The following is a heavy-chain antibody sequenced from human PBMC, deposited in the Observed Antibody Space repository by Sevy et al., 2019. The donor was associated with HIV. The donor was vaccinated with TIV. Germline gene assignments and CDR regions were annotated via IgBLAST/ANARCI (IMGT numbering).Heavy chain of an antibody. V-gene: IGHV3-23*01. Sequence: GGSLRLSCAASGFTFSSYAMNWVRQAPGKGLEWVSSISASGRSTYYADSVEGRFTITRDNSKNTLYLQMNSLRGDDTAVYYCAKGYCSGGSCPRDYYYYGMDVWGQGTTVTVSS. D-gene: IGHD2-15*01. CDR3: AKGYCSGGSCPRDYYYYGMDV. CDR2: ISASGRST. CDR1: GFTFSSYA. J-gene: IGHJ6*02.